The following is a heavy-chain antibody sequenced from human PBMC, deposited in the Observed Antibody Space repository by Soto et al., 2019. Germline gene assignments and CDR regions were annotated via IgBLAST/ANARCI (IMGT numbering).Heavy chain of an antibody. D-gene: IGHD4-17*01. V-gene: IGHV4-34*02. CDR1: GGSFSGYY. CDR3: ARVTRGDYLLTFSLRGMDV. J-gene: IGHJ6*02. CDR2: INHSGTT. Sequence: QVQLQQWGAGLLKPSETLSLTCAVYGGSFSGYYWSWIRQPPGKGLEWIGEINHSGTTNYNPSHKSRVTTSVDTSKNQFSLKLNSVTAADTAVFYCARVTRGDYLLTFSLRGMDVWGQGTTVTVSS.